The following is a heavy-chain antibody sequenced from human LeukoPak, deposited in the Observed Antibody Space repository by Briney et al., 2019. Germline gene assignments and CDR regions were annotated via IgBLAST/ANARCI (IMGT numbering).Heavy chain of an antibody. D-gene: IGHD5-12*01. CDR2: ISGSGGST. Sequence: PGGSLRLSCAASGFTFSDYAMSWVRQAPGKGLEWVSGISGSGGSTYFADSVKGRFTISRDNSKNTLYLQMNSLRAEDTAVYYCAKARSGWLSTGADYWGQGTLVTVSS. CDR1: GFTFSDYA. J-gene: IGHJ4*02. CDR3: AKARSGWLSTGADY. V-gene: IGHV3-23*01.